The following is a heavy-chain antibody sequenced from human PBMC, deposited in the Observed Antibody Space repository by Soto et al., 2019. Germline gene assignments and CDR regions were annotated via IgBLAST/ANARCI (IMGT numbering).Heavy chain of an antibody. Sequence: GGSLRLSCAASGFTFSSYGMHWVRQAPGKGLEWVAVIWYDGSNKYYADSVKGRFTISRDNSRNTLYLQMNSLRAEDTAVYYCARDLTYYDFWSGYLAENYYYYGMDAWGQGTTVTVSS. CDR1: GFTFSSYG. V-gene: IGHV3-33*01. J-gene: IGHJ6*02. CDR3: ARDLTYYDFWSGYLAENYYYYGMDA. CDR2: IWYDGSNK. D-gene: IGHD3-3*01.